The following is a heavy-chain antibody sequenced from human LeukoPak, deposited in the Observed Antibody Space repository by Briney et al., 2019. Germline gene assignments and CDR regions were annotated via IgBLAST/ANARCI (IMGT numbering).Heavy chain of an antibody. V-gene: IGHV4-59*08. CDR2: IHYSGST. J-gene: IGHJ4*02. D-gene: IGHD5-18*01. CDR3: AAPRRGYSYGGFDY. Sequence: SETLSLTCTVSGGSISSYYWSWIRQPPGKGLEWIGYIHYSGSTNYNPSLKSRVTISVDTSKNQFSLKLSSVTAADTAVYYCAAPRRGYSYGGFDYWGQGTLVTVSS. CDR1: GGSISSYY.